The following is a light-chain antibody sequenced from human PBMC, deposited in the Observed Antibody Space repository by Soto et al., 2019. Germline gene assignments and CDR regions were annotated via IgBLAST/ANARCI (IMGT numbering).Light chain of an antibody. CDR2: NSS. Sequence: ETVLTQSPGTLSLSPGERATRSCRASQSVRSNYLAWYQQKPGQAPRLLIYNSSTRATGIPDRFSGSGSGTDFTLTISRLEPEDFALYYCQQYRDLPQTFGQGTKVEMK. J-gene: IGKJ1*01. V-gene: IGKV3-20*01. CDR3: QQYRDLPQT. CDR1: QSVRSNY.